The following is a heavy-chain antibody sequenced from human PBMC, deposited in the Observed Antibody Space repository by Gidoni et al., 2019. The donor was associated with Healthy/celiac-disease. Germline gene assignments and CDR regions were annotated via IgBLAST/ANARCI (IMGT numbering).Heavy chain of an antibody. J-gene: IGHJ4*02. CDR2: IYSGGST. D-gene: IGHD3-22*01. V-gene: IGHV3-53*04. CDR3: ARGAYDSSGYHHGSGETYYFDY. Sequence: EVQLVESGGGLVQPGGSLRLSCAASGFTVSSNYMSWVRQAPGKGLEWVSVIYSGGSTYYADSVKGRFTISRHNSKNTLYLQMNSLRAEDTAVYYCARGAYDSSGYHHGSGETYYFDYWGQGTLVTVSS. CDR1: GFTVSSNY.